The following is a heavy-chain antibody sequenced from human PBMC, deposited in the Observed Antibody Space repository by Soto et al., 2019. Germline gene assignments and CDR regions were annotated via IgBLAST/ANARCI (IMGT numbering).Heavy chain of an antibody. CDR2: IWYDGSTK. J-gene: IGHJ4*02. CDR1: GFTFSSYG. V-gene: IGHV3-33*01. Sequence: GGSLRLSCAASGFTFSSYGMHWVRQAPGKGLEWVAVIWYDGSTKYYADSVKGRFTISRDNSKNTLYLQMNSLRAADTAVYYCPRDSLHAYGVDVWGQRALVTVSS. D-gene: IGHD4-17*01. CDR3: PRDSLHAYGVDV.